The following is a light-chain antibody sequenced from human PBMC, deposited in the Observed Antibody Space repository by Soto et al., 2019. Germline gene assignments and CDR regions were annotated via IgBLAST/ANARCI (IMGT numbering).Light chain of an antibody. CDR1: SSDVGAYKY. V-gene: IGLV2-14*01. Sequence: QSALTQPASVSGSPGQSITISCTGTSSDVGAYKYVSWYQQYPGKAPKLMIYEVTNRPSGVSTRFSGSKSGNTASLTISWRQAEDEADYYCSSYTTSSTWVLGGGTKLTVL. CDR3: SSYTTSSTWV. J-gene: IGLJ3*02. CDR2: EVT.